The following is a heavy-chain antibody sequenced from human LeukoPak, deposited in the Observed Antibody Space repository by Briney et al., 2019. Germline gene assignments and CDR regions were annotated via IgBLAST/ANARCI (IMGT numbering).Heavy chain of an antibody. CDR1: GFTFDDYA. D-gene: IGHD1-26*01. CDR2: ISGGGGNT. Sequence: SGGSLRLSCAASGFTFDDYAMHWVRQAPGKGLEWVSAISGGGGNTYYADSVKGRFTISRDNSKNTLYLQMNSLRAEDTAVYYCGKNRYSGSLSPFDIWGQGTMVTVSS. J-gene: IGHJ3*02. CDR3: GKNRYSGSLSPFDI. V-gene: IGHV3-23*01.